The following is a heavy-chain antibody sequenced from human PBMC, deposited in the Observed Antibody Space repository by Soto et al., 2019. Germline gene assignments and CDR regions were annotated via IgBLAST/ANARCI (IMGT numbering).Heavy chain of an antibody. CDR3: ARIVSYYDSSGYYSVSRYYYGMDV. CDR1: GGSFSGYY. V-gene: IGHV4-34*01. J-gene: IGHJ6*02. CDR2: INHSGST. Sequence: PSETLSLTCAVYGGSFSGYYWSWIRQPPGKGLEWIGEINHSGSTYYNPSLKSRVTISVDTSKNQFSLKLSSVTAADTAVYYCARIVSYYDSSGYYSVSRYYYGMDVWGQGTTVTVSS. D-gene: IGHD3-22*01.